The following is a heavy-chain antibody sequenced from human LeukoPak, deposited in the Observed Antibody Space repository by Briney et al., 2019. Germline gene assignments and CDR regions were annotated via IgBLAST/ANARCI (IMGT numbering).Heavy chain of an antibody. Sequence: ASVKVSCKASGYIFTSFYMHWVRQAPGQGLEWMGGIIPIFGTANYAQKFQGRVTITADESTSTAYMELSSLRSEDTAVYYCARDTALGYGDYVSWFDPWGQGTLVTVSS. V-gene: IGHV1-69*13. CDR3: ARDTALGYGDYVSWFDP. J-gene: IGHJ5*02. CDR2: IIPIFGTA. D-gene: IGHD4-17*01. CDR1: GYIFTSFY.